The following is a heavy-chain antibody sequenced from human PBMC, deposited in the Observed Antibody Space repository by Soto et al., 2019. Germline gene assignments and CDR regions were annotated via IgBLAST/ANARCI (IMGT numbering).Heavy chain of an antibody. D-gene: IGHD2-15*01. CDR2: ISYDGSNK. V-gene: IGHV3-30-3*01. CDR1: GFTFSSYA. J-gene: IGHJ6*02. Sequence: GGSLRLSCAASGFTFSSYAMHWVRQAPGKGLEWVAVISYDGSNKYYADSVKGRFTISRDNAKNSLYLQMDSLRAEDTAVYYCARGAARFAGGDVWGQGTTVTVSS. CDR3: ARGAARFAGGDV.